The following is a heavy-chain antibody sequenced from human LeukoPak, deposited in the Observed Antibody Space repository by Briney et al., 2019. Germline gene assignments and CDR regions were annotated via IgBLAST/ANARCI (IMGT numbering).Heavy chain of an antibody. CDR2: IIPIFGTA. D-gene: IGHD1-26*01. Sequence: SVKVSCKASGYTFTSYGISWVRQAPGQGLEWTGRIIPIFGTANYAQKFQGRVTITTDESTSTAYMELSSLRSEDTAVYYCARDYVRVGAKGAFDIWGQGTMVTVSS. CDR1: GYTFTSYG. J-gene: IGHJ3*02. CDR3: ARDYVRVGAKGAFDI. V-gene: IGHV1-69*05.